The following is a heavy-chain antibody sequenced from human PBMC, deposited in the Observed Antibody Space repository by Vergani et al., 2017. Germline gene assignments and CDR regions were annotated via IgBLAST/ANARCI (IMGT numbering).Heavy chain of an antibody. CDR1: GGSFSGYY. J-gene: IGHJ4*02. V-gene: IGHV4-34*01. Sequence: QVQLQQWGAGLLKPSETLSLTCAVYGGSFSGYYWSWIRQPPGKGLEWIGEINHSGSTNYNPSLKSRVTISVDTSKNQFSLKLSSVTAADTAVYYCARHGLRGYSYGYLGYWGQGTLVTVSS. D-gene: IGHD5-18*01. CDR3: ARHGLRGYSYGYLGY. CDR2: INHSGST.